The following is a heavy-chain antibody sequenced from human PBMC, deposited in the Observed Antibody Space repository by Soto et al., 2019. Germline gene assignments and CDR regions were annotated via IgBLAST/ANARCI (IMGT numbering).Heavy chain of an antibody. CDR3: ASGGEGSIAVAG. J-gene: IGHJ4*02. CDR1: GVSIGSHF. CDR2: IYHTVNT. V-gene: IGHV4-59*11. D-gene: IGHD6-19*01. Sequence: PSETLSLTCSVSGVSIGSHFWSWIRQAPGKGPELVGYIYHTVNTNYNPALKSRVTISMDTSENQLSLQLSSVTAADTAVYYCASGGEGSIAVAGWGQGTLVTVS.